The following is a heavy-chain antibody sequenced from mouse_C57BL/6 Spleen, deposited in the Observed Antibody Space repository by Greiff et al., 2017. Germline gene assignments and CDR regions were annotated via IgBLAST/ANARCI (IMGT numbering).Heavy chain of an antibody. CDR1: GYTFTSYW. CDR3: ARYDYGYDEAWFAY. J-gene: IGHJ3*01. Sequence: QVQLQQPGAELVRPGTSVKLSCKASGYTFTSYWMHWVKQRPGQGLEWIGVIDPSDSYTNYNQKFKGKATLTVDTSSSTAYMQLSSLTSEDSAVYYCARYDYGYDEAWFAYWGQGTLGTVSA. CDR2: IDPSDSYT. D-gene: IGHD2-2*01. V-gene: IGHV1-59*01.